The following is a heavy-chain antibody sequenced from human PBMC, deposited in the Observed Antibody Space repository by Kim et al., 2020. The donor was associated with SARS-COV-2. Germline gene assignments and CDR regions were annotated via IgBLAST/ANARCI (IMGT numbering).Heavy chain of an antibody. V-gene: IGHV1-2*06. D-gene: IGHD2-2*02. J-gene: IGHJ5*02. Sequence: ASVKVSCKASGYTFTGYYMHWVRQAPGQGLEWMGRINPNSGGTNYAQKFQGRVTMTRDTSISTAYMELSRLRSDDTAVYYCASYIVVVPAAINVGEGNWFDPWGQGTLVTASS. CDR2: INPNSGGT. CDR3: ASYIVVVPAAINVGEGNWFDP. CDR1: GYTFTGYY.